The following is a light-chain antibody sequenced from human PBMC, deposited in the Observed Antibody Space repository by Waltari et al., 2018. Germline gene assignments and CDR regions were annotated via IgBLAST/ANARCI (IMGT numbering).Light chain of an antibody. CDR2: DTS. J-gene: IGKJ4*01. CDR3: QQGVILPLT. V-gene: IGKV3-11*01. Sequence: EIVLTQSPVTLSLPAGERATLSCRASESVSNYLAWYQQQTGQSPTPLIYDTSKRATGIPGRFSGSGYGTDFTLTINNLEAEDFALYYCQQGVILPLTFGGGTKLEIK. CDR1: ESVSNY.